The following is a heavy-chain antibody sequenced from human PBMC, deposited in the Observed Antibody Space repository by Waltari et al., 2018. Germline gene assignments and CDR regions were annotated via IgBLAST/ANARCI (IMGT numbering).Heavy chain of an antibody. CDR2: ISSSSSYI. CDR1: GFTFSSYS. V-gene: IGHV3-21*01. D-gene: IGHD2-15*01. J-gene: IGHJ4*02. Sequence: EVQLVESGGGLVKPGGSLRLSCAASGFTFSSYSMNWVRQVPGKGLEWVSSISSSSSYIYYADSVKGRFTISRDNAKNSLYLQMNSLRAEDTAVYYCAREMVAATFLDYWGQGTLVTVSS. CDR3: AREMVAATFLDY.